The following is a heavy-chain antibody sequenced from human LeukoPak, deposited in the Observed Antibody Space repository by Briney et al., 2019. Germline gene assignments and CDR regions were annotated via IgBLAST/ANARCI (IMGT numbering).Heavy chain of an antibody. Sequence: ASVKVSCKASGYTFTDYFMHWVRQAPGQGLEWMGWINPNSGGTNFAQKFQGRVTMTRDTSISTAYMELSSLTSDDTAVYYCARGRFSGYGADWGQGTLATVSS. D-gene: IGHD5-12*01. CDR2: INPNSGGT. J-gene: IGHJ4*02. CDR1: GYTFTDYF. V-gene: IGHV1-2*02. CDR3: ARGRFSGYGAD.